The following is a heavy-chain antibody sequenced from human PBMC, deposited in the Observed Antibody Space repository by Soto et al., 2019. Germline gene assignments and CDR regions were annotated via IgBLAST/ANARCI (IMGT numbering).Heavy chain of an antibody. J-gene: IGHJ6*03. CDR2: IYYSGST. D-gene: IGHD2-2*02. CDR1: GGSISSYY. CDR3: ARGGILVVPAAIGYYYDYMDV. Sequence: SETLSLTCTVSGGSISSYYWSWIRQPPGKGLEWIGYIYYSGSTNYNPSLKSRVTISVDTSKNQFSLKLSSVTAADTAVYYCARGGILVVPAAIGYYYDYMDVWGKGTTVTVSS. V-gene: IGHV4-59*01.